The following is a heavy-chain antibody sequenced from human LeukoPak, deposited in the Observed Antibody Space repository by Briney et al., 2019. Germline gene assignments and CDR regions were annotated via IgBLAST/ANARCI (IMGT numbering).Heavy chain of an antibody. CDR1: GFTFSSYS. CDR3: ASTNYGDYGWPDV. Sequence: PGGSLRLSCAASGFTFSSYSMNWVRQAPGKGLEWVSSICSSSSYIYYADSVKGRFTISRDNAKNSLYLQMNSLRAEDTAVYYCASTNYGDYGWPDVRGQGTLVTVSS. D-gene: IGHD4-17*01. CDR2: ICSSSSYI. V-gene: IGHV3-21*01. J-gene: IGHJ4*02.